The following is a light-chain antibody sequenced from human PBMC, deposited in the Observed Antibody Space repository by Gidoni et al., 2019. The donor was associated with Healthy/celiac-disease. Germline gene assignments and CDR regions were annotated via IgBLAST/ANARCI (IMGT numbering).Light chain of an antibody. CDR1: SSDVGSYNL. J-gene: IGLJ2*01. CDR3: CSYAGSSTFVV. Sequence: QSALTQPASVSASPAQSLTISCPGTSSDVGSYNLVSWYPQHPGKAPKLMIDEGSKRPSVVSNRFSGSKSGNTASLTIAGLQAEDEADYYCCSYAGSSTFVVFGGGTKLTVL. V-gene: IGLV2-23*03. CDR2: EGS.